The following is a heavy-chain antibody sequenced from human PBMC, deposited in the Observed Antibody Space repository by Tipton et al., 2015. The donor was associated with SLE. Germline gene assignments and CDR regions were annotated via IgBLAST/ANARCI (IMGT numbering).Heavy chain of an antibody. CDR1: GGSISSSNYH. Sequence: TLSLTCTVSGGSISSSNYHWAWIRQPPGKGLEWIGSISHTGSIHYNPSLRSRVTISIDTSKNQFFLRLTTLTDADTAMYYCARHAGDYAYFDSWGQGTLVTVSS. J-gene: IGHJ4*02. CDR2: ISHTGSI. V-gene: IGHV4-39*07. D-gene: IGHD4-17*01. CDR3: ARHAGDYAYFDS.